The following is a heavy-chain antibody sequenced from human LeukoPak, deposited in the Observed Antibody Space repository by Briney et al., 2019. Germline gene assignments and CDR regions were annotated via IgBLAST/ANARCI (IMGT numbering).Heavy chain of an antibody. CDR2: INPNSGGT. V-gene: IGHV1-2*02. J-gene: IGHJ5*02. CDR1: GYTFTGYY. CDR3: ARQPNSGYDNNWFDP. Sequence: GASVKVSCKASGYTFTGYYMHWVRQAPGQGLEWMGWINPNSGGTNYAQKFQGRVTMTRDTSISTAYMELSSLRSEDTAVYYCARQPNSGYDNNWFDPWGQGTLVTVSS. D-gene: IGHD5-12*01.